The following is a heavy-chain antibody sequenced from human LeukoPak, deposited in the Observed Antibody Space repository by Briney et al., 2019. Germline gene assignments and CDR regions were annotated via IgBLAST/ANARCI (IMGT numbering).Heavy chain of an antibody. CDR1: GFTFTNYY. V-gene: IGHV3-11*01. J-gene: IGHJ6*03. CDR3: VRDQRIYFNYYIDV. Sequence: PGRSLRLSCAASGFTFTNYYMSWIRQSPGKGLEWVSYSSSSGSTIYYADSVKGRFTISRDNARNSLFLQMNSLRVEDTAVYYCVRDQRIYFNYYIDVWGKGTTVTIS. CDR2: SSSSGSTI.